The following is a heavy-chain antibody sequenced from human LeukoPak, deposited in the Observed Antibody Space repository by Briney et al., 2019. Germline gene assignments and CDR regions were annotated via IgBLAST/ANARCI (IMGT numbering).Heavy chain of an antibody. CDR2: IYSSYTT. V-gene: IGHV3-48*01. Sequence: PGGSLRLSCAASGFTFSGYAMNWVRQAPGKGLEWVSHIYSSYTTYADSVKGRFTISRDNAKNSLYLQMNSLRAEDTAVYYCALQRDVDYSRMDVWGQGTTVTV. CDR1: GFTFSGYA. CDR3: ALQRDVDYSRMDV. D-gene: IGHD4-17*01. J-gene: IGHJ6*02.